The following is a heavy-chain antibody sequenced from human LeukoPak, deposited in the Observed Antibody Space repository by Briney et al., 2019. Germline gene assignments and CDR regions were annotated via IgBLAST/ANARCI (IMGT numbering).Heavy chain of an antibody. D-gene: IGHD6-19*01. J-gene: IGHJ4*02. CDR3: AAALAVAGTHLDY. V-gene: IGHV4-59*01. CDR1: GGSISSYY. Sequence: SETLSLTCTVSGGSISSYYWSWIRQPPAKGLEWIGYIYYSGSTNYNPSLKSRVTISVDTSKNQFSLKLSSVTAADTAVYYCAAALAVAGTHLDYWGQGTMVTVSS. CDR2: IYYSGST.